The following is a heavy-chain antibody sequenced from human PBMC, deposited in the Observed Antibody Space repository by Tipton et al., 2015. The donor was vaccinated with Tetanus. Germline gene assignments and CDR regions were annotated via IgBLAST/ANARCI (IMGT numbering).Heavy chain of an antibody. D-gene: IGHD3-10*01. CDR3: ARHLYGYWFDP. Sequence: TLSLTCTVSGDSVSGYYWSWIRQPPGKGLEWVGYVYYTGDTNYNPSLKSRVSIAVDRSQSVFSLNLTSATAADTAVYYCARHLYGYWFDPWGQGALVTVSS. V-gene: IGHV4-59*08. J-gene: IGHJ5*02. CDR1: GDSVSGYY. CDR2: VYYTGDT.